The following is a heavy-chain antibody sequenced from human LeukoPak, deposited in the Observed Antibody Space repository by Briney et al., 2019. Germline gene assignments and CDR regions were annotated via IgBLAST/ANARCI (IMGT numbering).Heavy chain of an antibody. V-gene: IGHV3-23*01. D-gene: IGHD5-24*01. J-gene: IGHJ4*02. CDR1: GFTFSNYG. CDR2: ISGSGGST. CDR3: AKATEMATITPFDY. Sequence: GGSLRLSCAAYGFTFSNYGMHWVRQAPGKGLEWVSAISGSGGSTYYADSVKGRFTISRDNSKNTLYLQMNSLRAEDTAVYYCAKATEMATITPFDYWGQGTLVTVSS.